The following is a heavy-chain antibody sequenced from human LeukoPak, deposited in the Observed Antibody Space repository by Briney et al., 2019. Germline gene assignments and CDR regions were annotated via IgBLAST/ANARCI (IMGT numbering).Heavy chain of an antibody. J-gene: IGHJ4*02. CDR2: IWYDGSNK. D-gene: IGHD1-26*01. Sequence: GGSLRPSCAASGFTFSSYGMHWVRQAPGKGLEWVAVIWYDGSNKYYADSVKGRFTISRDNSKNTLYLQMNSLRAEDTAVYYSAKDFRVGATYFDYWGQGTLVTVSS. CDR1: GFTFSSYG. CDR3: AKDFRVGATYFDY. V-gene: IGHV3-33*06.